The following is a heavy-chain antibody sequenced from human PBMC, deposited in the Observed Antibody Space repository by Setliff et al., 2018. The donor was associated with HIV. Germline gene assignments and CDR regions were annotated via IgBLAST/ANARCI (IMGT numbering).Heavy chain of an antibody. CDR2: INPNSGGT. Sequence: GASVKVSCKASGYTFTGYYMHWVRQAPGQGLEWMGWINPNSGGTNYAQNFQGRVTMTRDTSISTAYLELSSLRSEDTAVYYCARGQASNDYGVSFWGQGTMVTVSS. D-gene: IGHD4-17*01. CDR3: ARGQASNDYGVSF. J-gene: IGHJ3*01. V-gene: IGHV1-2*02. CDR1: GYTFTGYY.